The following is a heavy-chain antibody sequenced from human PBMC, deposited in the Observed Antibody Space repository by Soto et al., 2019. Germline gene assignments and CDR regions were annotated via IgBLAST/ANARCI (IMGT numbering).Heavy chain of an antibody. CDR2: IYWDDDK. J-gene: IGHJ2*01. V-gene: IGHV2-5*02. Sequence: QITLKESGPTLVKSTQTLTLTCTFSGFSLSTSGVGVGWIRQPPGKALEWLALIYWDDDKRYSPSLKSRLTLNKDTSKSQVGLTGTNMDPVDTATYYCAQSHFAPWYFDLWGRGTLVTVSS. CDR3: AQSHFAPWYFDL. CDR1: GFSLSTSGVG.